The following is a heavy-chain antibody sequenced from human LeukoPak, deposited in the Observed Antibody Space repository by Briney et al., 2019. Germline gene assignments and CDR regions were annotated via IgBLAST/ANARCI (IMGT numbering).Heavy chain of an antibody. CDR2: INRDGTIT. CDR1: GLTFSNYW. D-gene: IGHD3-10*01. CDR3: ARDKKSGESSEIDY. Sequence: PGGSLRLSCAASGLTFSNYWVHWVRQAPGKGLVWVSRINRDGTITKYADSVKGRFTVSRDNAKNTLDLQMNSLRAEDTAVYYCARDKKSGESSEIDYWGQGTLVTVSS. V-gene: IGHV3-74*03. J-gene: IGHJ4*02.